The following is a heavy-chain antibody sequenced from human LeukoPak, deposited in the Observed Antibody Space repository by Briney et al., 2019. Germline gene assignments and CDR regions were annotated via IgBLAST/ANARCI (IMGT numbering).Heavy chain of an antibody. CDR1: GYIFTSYW. D-gene: IGHD3-10*01. V-gene: IGHV5-51*01. J-gene: IGHJ4*02. Sequence: GESLKISCKGSGYIFTSYWIGWVRQMPGKGLEWMVIIYPGDSDTRYSPSFQGQVTISADKSISTAYLQWSSLKASDTAMYYCATSYYYGSGSYPFDYWGQGTLVTVSS. CDR3: ATSYYYGSGSYPFDY. CDR2: IYPGDSDT.